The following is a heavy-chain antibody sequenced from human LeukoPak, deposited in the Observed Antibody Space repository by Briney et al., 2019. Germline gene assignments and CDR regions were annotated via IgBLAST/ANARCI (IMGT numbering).Heavy chain of an antibody. CDR1: GFTFSSYA. V-gene: IGHV4-39*01. CDR2: IYYSGTT. CDR3: ARTRVTTYDAFDI. J-gene: IGHJ3*02. Sequence: PGGSLRLSCAASGFTFSSYAMTWVRQAPGKGLEWIGSIYYSGTTYNNPSLKSRVTISVDTSKNQFSLKLRSVTAADTAVYYCARTRVTTYDAFDIWGQGTMVTVSS. D-gene: IGHD2-21*02.